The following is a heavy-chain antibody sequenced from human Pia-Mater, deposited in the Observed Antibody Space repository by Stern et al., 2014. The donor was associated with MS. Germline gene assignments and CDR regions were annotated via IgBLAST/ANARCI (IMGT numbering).Heavy chain of an antibody. CDR1: GFPFSTYG. CDR2: VSSGADTT. J-gene: IGHJ4*02. D-gene: IGHD5-12*01. V-gene: IGHV3-48*03. CDR3: ARTWLENTFDR. Sequence: SGFPFSTYGMSWVRQAPGQGLEWEAFVSSGADTTHYADSVEGRFTISRDKAGSSLYLQMNSLRDEDTAIYYCARTWLENTFDRLGQGTLVTVSS.